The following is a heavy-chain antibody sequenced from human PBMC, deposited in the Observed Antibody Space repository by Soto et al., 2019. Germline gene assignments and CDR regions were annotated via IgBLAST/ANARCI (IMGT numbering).Heavy chain of an antibody. J-gene: IGHJ6*02. Sequence: GASVKVSCKASGYTFTSYAMHWVRQAPGQRLEWMGWINAGNRNTKYSQKFQGRVTITRDTSASTAYMELSSLRSDDTAVYYCARDHKDIAMDVWGQGTTVTVSS. D-gene: IGHD2-15*01. CDR2: INAGNRNT. V-gene: IGHV1-3*01. CDR3: ARDHKDIAMDV. CDR1: GYTFTSYA.